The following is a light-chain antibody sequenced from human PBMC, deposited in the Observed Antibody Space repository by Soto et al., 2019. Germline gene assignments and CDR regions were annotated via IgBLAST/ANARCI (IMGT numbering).Light chain of an antibody. V-gene: IGLV2-14*03. CDR2: DVT. Sequence: QSALTQPASVSGSPGQSITISCTGTSSDVGGYNYVSWYQQHPGKAPKLMIYDVTNRPSGVSNRFSGSKPGNTASLTISGLQAEDEADYYCSSYTGSSTLVVFGGGTKLTVL. CDR1: SSDVGGYNY. J-gene: IGLJ2*01. CDR3: SSYTGSSTLVV.